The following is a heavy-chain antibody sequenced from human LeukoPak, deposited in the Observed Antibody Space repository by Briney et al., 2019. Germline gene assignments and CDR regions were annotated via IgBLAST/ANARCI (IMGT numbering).Heavy chain of an antibody. CDR3: ARDRAWNYGRPDY. V-gene: IGHV3-30-3*01. D-gene: IGHD1-7*01. Sequence: QPGGSLRLSCAASGFTFSSYAMHWVRQAPGKGPEWVAVISYDGSNKYYADSVKGRFTISRDNSKNTLYLQMNSLRAEDTAVYYCARDRAWNYGRPDYWGQGTLVTVSS. J-gene: IGHJ4*02. CDR2: ISYDGSNK. CDR1: GFTFSSYA.